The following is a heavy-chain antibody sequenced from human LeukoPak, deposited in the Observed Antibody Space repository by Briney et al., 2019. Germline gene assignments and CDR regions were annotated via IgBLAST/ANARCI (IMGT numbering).Heavy chain of an antibody. V-gene: IGHV4-59*01. D-gene: IGHD3-3*01. Sequence: SETLSLTCTVSGGSISSYYWSWIRQPPGKGLGGIGNIYYSGSTNYNPSLKSRVTISVDTSKNQFSLKLSSVTAADTAVYYCARLADGRAGNYYDFWNEGSYYFDYWGQGTLVTVSS. CDR2: IYYSGST. CDR3: ARLADGRAGNYYDFWNEGSYYFDY. J-gene: IGHJ4*02. CDR1: GGSISSYY.